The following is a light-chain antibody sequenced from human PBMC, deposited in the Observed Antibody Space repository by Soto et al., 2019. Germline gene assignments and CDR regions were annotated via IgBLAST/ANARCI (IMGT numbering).Light chain of an antibody. V-gene: IGKV1-39*01. CDR3: QQSYTTPRT. CDR2: GAS. Sequence: QMTQSPSSLSASVGARVTITCRASQNIRTYLNWYQQKPGKAPSLLIYGASTLQSGVPSRFSGGGSATDFTLTITSLQPEDFATYYCQQSYTTPRTFGKGTKVEIK. CDR1: QNIRTY. J-gene: IGKJ1*01.